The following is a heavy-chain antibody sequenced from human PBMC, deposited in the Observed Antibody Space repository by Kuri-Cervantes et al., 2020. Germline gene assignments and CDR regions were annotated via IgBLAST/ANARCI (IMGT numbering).Heavy chain of an antibody. CDR3: ARVGSSSRGRRFDP. V-gene: IGHV3-33*01. J-gene: IGHJ5*02. CDR2: IWYDGSNK. D-gene: IGHD6-13*01. Sequence: GGSLRLSCAASGFTFSSYGIHWVRQAPGKGLEWVAVIWYDGSNKYYADSVKGRFTISRDNSKNTLYLQMNSLRAEDTAVYYCARVGSSSRGRRFDPWGQGTLVTVSS. CDR1: GFTFSSYG.